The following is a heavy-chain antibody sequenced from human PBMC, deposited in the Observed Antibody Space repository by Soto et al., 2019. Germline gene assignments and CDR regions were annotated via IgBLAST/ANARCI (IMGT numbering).Heavy chain of an antibody. CDR2: ISAYNGNT. V-gene: IGHV1-18*01. D-gene: IGHD6-19*01. Sequence: QVQLVQSGAEVRKPGASVKVSCKASGYSFTNYGISWVRQAPGQGLEWMGWISAYNGNTKFAQKVQGRVTMATDTSTTAAYMELRSLRSDDTAVYYCARDFRPQNAVAALNFDYWGQGNLVNVSS. CDR3: ARDFRPQNAVAALNFDY. J-gene: IGHJ4*02. CDR1: GYSFTNYG.